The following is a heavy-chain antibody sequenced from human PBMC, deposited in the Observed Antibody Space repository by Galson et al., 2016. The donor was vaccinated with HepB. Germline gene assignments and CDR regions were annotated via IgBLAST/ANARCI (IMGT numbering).Heavy chain of an antibody. Sequence: SLRLSCAASGFTLSSTWMTWVRQAPGKGLEWVANINQNGIERYYEDSVTGRFTISRDNAKNSLYLEMNSLRPEDTAVYYCARERSSWSNDYYYDGLDVWGQGTTVTVSS. CDR2: INQNGIER. CDR1: GFTLSSTW. D-gene: IGHD6-13*01. J-gene: IGHJ6*02. V-gene: IGHV3-7*01. CDR3: ARERSSWSNDYYYDGLDV.